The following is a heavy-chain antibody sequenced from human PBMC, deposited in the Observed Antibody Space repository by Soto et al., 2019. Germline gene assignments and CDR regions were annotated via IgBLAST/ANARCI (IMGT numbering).Heavy chain of an antibody. Sequence: GASVKVSCKASGYTFTSYGISWVRQAPGQGLEWMGGIIPIFGTANYAQKFQGRVTITADESTSTAYMELSRLRSDDTAVYYCAGDPDSHYNDSHASSYPWGQGTLVTVSS. V-gene: IGHV1-69*13. CDR3: AGDPDSHYNDSHASSYP. J-gene: IGHJ5*02. D-gene: IGHD3-22*01. CDR1: GYTFTSYG. CDR2: IIPIFGTA.